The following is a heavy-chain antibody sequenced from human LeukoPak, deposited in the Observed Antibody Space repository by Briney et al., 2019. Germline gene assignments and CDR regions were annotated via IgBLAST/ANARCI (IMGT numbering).Heavy chain of an antibody. CDR2: IYYTGST. D-gene: IGHD1-1*01. CDR3: ARVSDWNDFDY. V-gene: IGHV4-59*01. CDR1: GGSLSPYY. Sequence: PSETLSLTCTVSGGSLSPYYWGWIRQPPGKGLEWIGYIYYTGSTNYNPSLKSRITISVDTTKNQFSLILNSVTAADTAVYNCARVSDWNDFDYWGQGTLVTVSS. J-gene: IGHJ4*02.